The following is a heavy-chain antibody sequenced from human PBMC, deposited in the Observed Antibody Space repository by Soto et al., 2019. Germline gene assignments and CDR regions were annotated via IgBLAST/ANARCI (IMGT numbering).Heavy chain of an antibody. CDR2: INGDSGRT. J-gene: IGHJ6*02. CDR3: ARGSRTSKYYSYSLDI. D-gene: IGHD3-16*01. CDR1: GYDPDSYS. V-gene: IGHV1-3*01. Sequence: QAPLVQSGAEVVKPGDSVTLSCEASGYDPDSYSVHWVRQAPGQRLEWMGQINGDSGRTKFSPTFIRRVTMTRDKFAKTAKLESRSLRSEDSGVYYCARGSRTSKYYSYSLDIWGPGTTVSVSS.